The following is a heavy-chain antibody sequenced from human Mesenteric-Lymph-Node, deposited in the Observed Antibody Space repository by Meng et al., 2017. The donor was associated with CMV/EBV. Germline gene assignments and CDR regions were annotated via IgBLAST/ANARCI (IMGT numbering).Heavy chain of an antibody. D-gene: IGHD2-2*01. V-gene: IGHV6-1*01. J-gene: IGHJ4*02. Sequence: SGDSVSRNSDAWHWVRQSPSRGLEWLGRTYYRSKWYNDYAESVKSRITINPDTSKNQFSLQLNSVTPEDTAVYYCARGSSSRNACDCWGQGTLVTVSS. CDR2: TYYRSKWYN. CDR1: GDSVSRNSDA. CDR3: ARGSSSRNACDC.